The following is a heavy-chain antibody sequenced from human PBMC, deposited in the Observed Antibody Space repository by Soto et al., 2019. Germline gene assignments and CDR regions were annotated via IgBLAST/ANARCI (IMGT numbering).Heavy chain of an antibody. Sequence: GALVKVSCKASGYTSTSYAMHWVRQAPGQRLEWMGWINAGNGNTKYSQKFQGRVTITRDTSASTAYMELSSLRSEDTAVYYCARDPMGEYYYMDVWGKGTTVTVSS. D-gene: IGHD3-16*01. V-gene: IGHV1-3*01. CDR2: INAGNGNT. J-gene: IGHJ6*03. CDR3: ARDPMGEYYYMDV. CDR1: GYTSTSYA.